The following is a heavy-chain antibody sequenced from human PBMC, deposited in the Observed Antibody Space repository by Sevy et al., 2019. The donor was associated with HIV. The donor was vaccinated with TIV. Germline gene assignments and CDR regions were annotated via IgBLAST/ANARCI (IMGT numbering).Heavy chain of an antibody. D-gene: IGHD2-8*01. Sequence: GGSLRRSCAASGFTFSKYSMSWVRQPPGKGLEWVSTLSFGCGEINYADSVKVRFTISRDNSKSSVYLQMNNLRPDDTAVYYCAREGCTKPHDYWGQGTLVTVSS. CDR3: AREGCTKPHDY. CDR2: LSFGCGEI. J-gene: IGHJ4*02. CDR1: GFTFSKYS. V-gene: IGHV3-23*01.